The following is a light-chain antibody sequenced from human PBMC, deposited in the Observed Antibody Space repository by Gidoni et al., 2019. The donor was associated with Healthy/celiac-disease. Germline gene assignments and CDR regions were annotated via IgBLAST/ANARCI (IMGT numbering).Light chain of an antibody. Sequence: DIQMTQSPSSLSASVGDRVTITCRASQSISSYLNWYQQNPGKAPKLLIYAASSLQRGVPSRFSGSGSGTDFTLTISSLQPEDFATYYCQQSYSTPYTFGQGTKLEIK. J-gene: IGKJ2*01. CDR2: AAS. V-gene: IGKV1-39*01. CDR1: QSISSY. CDR3: QQSYSTPYT.